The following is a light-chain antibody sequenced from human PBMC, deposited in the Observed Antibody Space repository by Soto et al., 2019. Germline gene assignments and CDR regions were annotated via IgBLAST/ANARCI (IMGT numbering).Light chain of an antibody. V-gene: IGKV3-15*01. CDR2: GAS. J-gene: IGKJ3*01. Sequence: EIVMTQSPATLSVSPGERATLSCRASQSVSSNLAWYQQKPGQAPRLLIYGASTRATAIPARFSGSGSGTEFTLTISSLQSEDFAVYYCQHSNNWPITFGPGTKVDI. CDR3: QHSNNWPIT. CDR1: QSVSSN.